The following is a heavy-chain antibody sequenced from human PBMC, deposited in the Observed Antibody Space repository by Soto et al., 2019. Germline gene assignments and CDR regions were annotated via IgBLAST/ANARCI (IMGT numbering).Heavy chain of an antibody. CDR1: GGSISSYY. J-gene: IGHJ4*02. CDR3: ARHSLGDFWSGYYQNFDY. Sequence: SETLSLTCTVSGGSISSYYWSWIRQPPGKGLEWIGYIYYSGSTNYNPSLKSRVTISVDTSKNQFSLKLSSVTAADTAVYYCARHSLGDFWSGYYQNFDYWGQGTLVTVSS. D-gene: IGHD3-3*01. V-gene: IGHV4-59*08. CDR2: IYYSGST.